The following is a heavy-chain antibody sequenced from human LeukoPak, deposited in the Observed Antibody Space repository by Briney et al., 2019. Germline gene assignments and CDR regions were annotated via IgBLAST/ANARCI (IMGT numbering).Heavy chain of an antibody. Sequence: GGSLRLSCAASGFTFSSYGMHWVRQAPGKGLEWVAVIWYGGSNKYYADSVKGRFTISRDNSKNTLYLQMNSLRAEDTAVYYCAKELIAADGTYYFDYWGQGTLVTVSS. CDR3: AKELIAADGTYYFDY. CDR1: GFTFSSYG. J-gene: IGHJ4*02. D-gene: IGHD6-13*01. CDR2: IWYGGSNK. V-gene: IGHV3-30*02.